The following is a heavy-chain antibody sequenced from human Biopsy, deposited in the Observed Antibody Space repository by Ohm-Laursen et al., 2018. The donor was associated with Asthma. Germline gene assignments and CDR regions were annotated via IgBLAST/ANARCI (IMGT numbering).Heavy chain of an antibody. CDR3: ARAMDYSHYYGRDV. D-gene: IGHD3-10*01. J-gene: IGHJ6*02. Sequence: SVKVSCKTSGYTFNSSGITWVRQAPGQGLEWMGWISAYNGNTKLAQKFQDRVTMITDTSTSTAYMELRSLRSDDTAVYFCARAMDYSHYYGRDVWGQGPTVTVS. CDR1: GYTFNSSG. V-gene: IGHV1-18*01. CDR2: ISAYNGNT.